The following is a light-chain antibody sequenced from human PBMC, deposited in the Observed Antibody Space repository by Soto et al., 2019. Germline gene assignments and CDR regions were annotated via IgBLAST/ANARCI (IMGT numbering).Light chain of an antibody. CDR1: SSDVGSYNF. Sequence: QSALTQPASVSGSPGQSITISCTGTSSDVGSYNFVSWYQQHPGKAPKLMIYDVSHRPSGVSNRFSGSKSGNTASLTISWLQAEDEAYYYCSSYTSSSTLTVFGTGTKLTVL. CDR2: DVS. V-gene: IGLV2-14*01. J-gene: IGLJ1*01. CDR3: SSYTSSSTLTV.